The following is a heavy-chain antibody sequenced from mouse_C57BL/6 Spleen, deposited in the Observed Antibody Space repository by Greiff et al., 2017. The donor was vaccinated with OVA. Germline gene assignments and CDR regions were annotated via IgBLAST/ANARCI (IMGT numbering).Heavy chain of an antibody. J-gene: IGHJ2*01. CDR3: ARSATVVALRTLGY. D-gene: IGHD1-1*01. V-gene: IGHV1-69*01. CDR2: IDPSDSYT. CDR1: GYTFTSYW. Sequence: QVQLQQPGAELVMPGASVKLSCKASGYTFTSYWVHWVKQRPGQGLEWIGEIDPSDSYTNYNQKFKGKSTLTVDKSSSTAYMQLSSLTSEDSAVYYCARSATVVALRTLGYWGQGTTLTVSS.